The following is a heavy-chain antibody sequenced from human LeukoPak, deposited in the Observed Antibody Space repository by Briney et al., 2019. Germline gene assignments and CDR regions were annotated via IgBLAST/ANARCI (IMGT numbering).Heavy chain of an antibody. J-gene: IGHJ4*02. D-gene: IGHD5/OR15-5a*01. CDR1: GFTFSSYN. CDR3: AREVDLRFDY. CDR2: ISSSSSYI. V-gene: IGHV3-21*06. Sequence: SGGPLRLSCAASGFTFSSYNMNWVRQAPGKGLEWVSSISSSSSYIYYAASLKGRFAISRDNAKNSLYLQMNSLRAEDTAVYYCAREVDLRFDYWGQGTLVTVSS.